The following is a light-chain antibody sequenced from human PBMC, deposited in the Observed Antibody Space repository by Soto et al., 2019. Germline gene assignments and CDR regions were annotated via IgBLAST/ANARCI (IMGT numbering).Light chain of an antibody. CDR1: QSVSSSY. J-gene: IGKJ1*01. CDR3: QQYGSSPLT. V-gene: IGKV3-20*01. Sequence: EIVLTQSPGTLSLSPGERATLSCRASQSVSSSYLAWYQQKPGQAPRLLIYGASNRAAGIPDRFSGSGSGTDFTLTISRLEPEDFAEYYCQQYGSSPLTFGQGTKVEIK. CDR2: GAS.